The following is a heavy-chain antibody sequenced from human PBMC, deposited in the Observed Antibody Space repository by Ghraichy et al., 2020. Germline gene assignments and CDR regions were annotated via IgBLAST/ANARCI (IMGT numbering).Heavy chain of an antibody. D-gene: IGHD6-13*01. CDR3: ARDGASYSGSWSAYYYDYYTDV. CDR2: INSDGSST. CDR1: GFTFSSYC. J-gene: IGHJ6*03. V-gene: IGHV3-74*01. Sequence: GGSLRLSCAASGFTFSSYCMHWVRQAPGKGLEWVSLINSDGSSTYYADSVKGRFTISRDNAKNTLYLQMNSLRAEDTAVYYCARDGASYSGSWSAYYYDYYTDVWGQGHHGHRLL.